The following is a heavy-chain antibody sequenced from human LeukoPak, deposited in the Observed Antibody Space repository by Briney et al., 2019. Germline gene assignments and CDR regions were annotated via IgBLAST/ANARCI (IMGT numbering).Heavy chain of an antibody. CDR1: GYTLTGYY. CDR3: ARLRRYCSGGSCYLYFDD. V-gene: IGHV1-2*06. J-gene: IGHJ4*02. CDR2: VNPNSGGT. D-gene: IGHD2-15*01. Sequence: ASVKVSCKASGYTLTGYYMHWVRQAPGQGLEWMGRVNPNSGGTNYAQKFQGRVTMTRDTSISTAYMELSRLSADDTAVYYCARLRRYCSGGSCYLYFDDWGQATLISVSS.